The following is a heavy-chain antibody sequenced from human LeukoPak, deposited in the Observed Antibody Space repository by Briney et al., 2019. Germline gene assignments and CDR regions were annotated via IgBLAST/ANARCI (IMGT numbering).Heavy chain of an antibody. V-gene: IGHV1-69*05. Sequence: SVKVSCKASGGTFSSYAISWVRQAPGQRLEWMGRIIPIFDTANYAQKFQGRVTITTDESTSTAYMELSSLRSEDTAVYYCARDPPGYYYYMDVWGKGTTVTVSS. J-gene: IGHJ6*03. CDR3: ARDPPGYYYYMDV. CDR2: IIPIFDTA. CDR1: GGTFSSYA.